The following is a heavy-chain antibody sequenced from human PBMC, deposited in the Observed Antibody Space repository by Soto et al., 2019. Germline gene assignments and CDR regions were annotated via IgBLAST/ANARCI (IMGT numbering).Heavy chain of an antibody. CDR1: GFTVGSYA. J-gene: IGHJ4*02. V-gene: IGHV3-23*01. Sequence: EVQVLESGGGLVQPGGSLRLSCAASGFTVGSYAMTWVRQAPGKGLEWVSGSSGSGDETYYADSVKGRFTVSRDNSKNTLYLQMNSVRAEDPALYSGAPRRAARVLPPRLLYWGQGTLVPVPS. CDR2: SSGSGDET. D-gene: IGHD3-10*01. CDR3: APRRAARVLPPRLLY.